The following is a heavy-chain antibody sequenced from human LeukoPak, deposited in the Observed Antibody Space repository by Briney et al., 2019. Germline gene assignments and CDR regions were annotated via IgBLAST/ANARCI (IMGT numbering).Heavy chain of an antibody. D-gene: IGHD6-13*01. Sequence: GGSLRLSCVASGFPFSSYWMSWVRQAPGKGPEWVANIKQDGSEKNYVDSVKGRFTISRDNAKNSLFLQMNSLRAEDTAVYYCARGPLIAAAGTWWGQGTLVTVSS. CDR3: ARGPLIAAAGTW. CDR1: GFPFSSYW. CDR2: IKQDGSEK. J-gene: IGHJ4*02. V-gene: IGHV3-7*03.